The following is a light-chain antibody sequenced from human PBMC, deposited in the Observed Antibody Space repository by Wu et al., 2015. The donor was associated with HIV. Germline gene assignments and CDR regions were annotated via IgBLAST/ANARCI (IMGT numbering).Light chain of an antibody. J-gene: IGKJ2*03. Sequence: DIQMTQSPSSLSAFVGDRVTITCRASQSISTFLNWYQQKPGKAPKLLIYAASTLQTGVPSRFSGSGSGTDFTLTIDSLQPEDFATYYCQQSYTTQYSFGQGTKLEIK. V-gene: IGKV1-39*01. CDR1: QSISTF. CDR3: QQSYTTQYS. CDR2: AAS.